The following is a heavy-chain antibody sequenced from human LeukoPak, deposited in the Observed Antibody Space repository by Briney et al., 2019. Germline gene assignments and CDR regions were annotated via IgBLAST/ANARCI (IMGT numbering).Heavy chain of an antibody. CDR1: GGTFNTYA. Sequence: SCKASGGTFNTYAMSWVRQAPGKGLEWVSGISVSGGRTDYADSVKGRFTISRDNSKNTLYLQMNSLRAEDTAVYYCAKRGPGYDKSTYPPHYFDYWGQGTLVTVSS. J-gene: IGHJ4*02. D-gene: IGHD3-22*01. CDR3: AKRGPGYDKSTYPPHYFDY. CDR2: ISVSGGRT. V-gene: IGHV3-23*01.